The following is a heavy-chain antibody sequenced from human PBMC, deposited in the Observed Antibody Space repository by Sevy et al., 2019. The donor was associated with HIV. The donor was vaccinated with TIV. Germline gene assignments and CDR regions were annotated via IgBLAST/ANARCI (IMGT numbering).Heavy chain of an antibody. D-gene: IGHD3-22*01. CDR2: ICSDGST. CDR1: GFTVSDNY. V-gene: IGHV3-53*01. Sequence: GGSLRLSCAASGFTVSDNYMSWVRQAPVKGLEWVSVICSDGSTYYADSVKGRFTISRDNSKNTLYLQMNSLRAEDTAVYYCANHASDYDSSGYLERDAFDIWGQGTMVTVSS. J-gene: IGHJ3*02. CDR3: ANHASDYDSSGYLERDAFDI.